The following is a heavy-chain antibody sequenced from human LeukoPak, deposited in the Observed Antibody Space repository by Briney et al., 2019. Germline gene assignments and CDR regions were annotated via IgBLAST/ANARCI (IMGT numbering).Heavy chain of an antibody. J-gene: IGHJ6*03. CDR2: INNDGSST. CDR1: GFTFSSYW. D-gene: IGHD3-10*01. Sequence: GGSLRHSCGASGFTFSSYWMHWVRQAPGKGLVWVSRINNDGSSTSYADSVQGRFTISRDNAKNTLYLQMNSLRAEDTALYYCARVARGDYYYYYVDVWGKGTTVTVSS. V-gene: IGHV3-74*01. CDR3: ARVARGDYYYYYVDV.